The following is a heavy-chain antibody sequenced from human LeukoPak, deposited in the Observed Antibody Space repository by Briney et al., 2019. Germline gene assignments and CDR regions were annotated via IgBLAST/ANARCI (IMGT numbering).Heavy chain of an antibody. CDR3: ARGNQDY. J-gene: IGHJ4*02. Sequence: GGSLRLSCTASGFTFSNHAMTWVRQAPGKGLEWVSSMSSGGTYIYYADSVRGRFTISRDNAKNSLYLVMNSLRAEDTATYYCARGNQDYWGQGTLVTVSS. CDR1: GFTFSNHA. CDR2: MSSGGTYI. V-gene: IGHV3-21*01. D-gene: IGHD1-14*01.